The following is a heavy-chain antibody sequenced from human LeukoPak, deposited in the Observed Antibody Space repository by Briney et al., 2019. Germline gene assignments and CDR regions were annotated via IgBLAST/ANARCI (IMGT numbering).Heavy chain of an antibody. Sequence: SETLSLACTVSGGSISSYYWGWIRQPAGKGLEWIGRIYASGSTNYNPSLKSRVTISVDKSKNQFSLRLSSVTAADTAAYYCAREFDSYGYFDYWGQGTLVTVSS. D-gene: IGHD5-18*01. CDR2: IYASGST. CDR1: GGSISSYY. V-gene: IGHV4-4*07. J-gene: IGHJ4*02. CDR3: AREFDSYGYFDY.